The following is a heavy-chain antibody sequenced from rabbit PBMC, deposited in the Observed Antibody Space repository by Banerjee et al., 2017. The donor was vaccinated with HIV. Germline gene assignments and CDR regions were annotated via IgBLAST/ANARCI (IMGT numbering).Heavy chain of an antibody. CDR1: GFDLSSSYW. CDR3: ARSNTYYGMDL. J-gene: IGHJ6*01. V-gene: IGHV1S45*01. Sequence: QEQLEESGGGLVKPGASLTLTCTASGFDLSSSYWICWVRQAPGKGLEWIGCISTGSGNTYYASWAKGRFTISKTSSTTVTLQMTSLTAADTATYFCARSNTYYGMDLWGPGTLVTVS. CDR2: ISTGSGNT.